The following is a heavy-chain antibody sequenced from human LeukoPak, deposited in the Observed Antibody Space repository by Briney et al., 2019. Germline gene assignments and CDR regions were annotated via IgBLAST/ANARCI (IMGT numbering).Heavy chain of an antibody. J-gene: IGHJ4*02. V-gene: IGHV3-23*01. D-gene: IGHD3-16*02. CDR2: ISGSGGST. CDR3: AKDSTAWGVIDSFDY. Sequence: PGGSLRLSCAASGFTFSSYAMSWVRQAPGKGLEWVSAISGSGGSTYYADSVKGRFTISRDNSKNTLYLQMNSLRAEDTAVYYWAKDSTAWGVIDSFDYWGQGTLVTVSS. CDR1: GFTFSSYA.